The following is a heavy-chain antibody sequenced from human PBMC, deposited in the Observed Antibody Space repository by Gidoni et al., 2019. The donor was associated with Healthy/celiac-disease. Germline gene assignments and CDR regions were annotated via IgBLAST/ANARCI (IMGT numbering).Heavy chain of an antibody. J-gene: IGHJ3*02. V-gene: IGHV3-21*01. CDR2: ISSSSSYI. D-gene: IGHD6-19*01. CDR3: ARDIAVESAFDI. Sequence: EVQLVESGGGLVKPGGSLRLSCAASGFTFSSYSMNWVRQAPGKGLEWVSSISSSSSYIYYADSVKGRFTISRDNAKNSLYLQMNSLRAEDTAVYYCARDIAVESAFDIWGQGTMVTVSS. CDR1: GFTFSSYS.